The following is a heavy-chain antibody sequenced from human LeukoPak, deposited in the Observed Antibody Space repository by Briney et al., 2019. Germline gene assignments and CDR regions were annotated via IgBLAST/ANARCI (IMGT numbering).Heavy chain of an antibody. Sequence: GGSLRLSCAVSGFTVSGNYMSWVREAPGKGLECVSVLYSGGNTYYADSVKGRFTISRDNSKNTLYLQMNSLRAEDTAVYYCARYDGGSGPFDYWGQGTLATVSS. CDR1: GFTVSGNY. D-gene: IGHD3-10*01. V-gene: IGHV3-53*01. J-gene: IGHJ4*02. CDR3: ARYDGGSGPFDY. CDR2: LYSGGNT.